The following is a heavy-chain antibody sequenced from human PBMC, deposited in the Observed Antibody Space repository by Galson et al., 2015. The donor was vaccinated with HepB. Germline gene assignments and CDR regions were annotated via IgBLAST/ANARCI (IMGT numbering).Heavy chain of an antibody. CDR3: ARDGWGITMIVVVITYLDY. D-gene: IGHD3-22*01. CDR1: GFTLSSYA. V-gene: IGHV3-30-3*01. CDR2: ISYDGSNK. Sequence: SLRLSCAASGFTLSSYAMHWVRQASGTGLEWVAVISYDGSNKYYADSVKGRFTISRDNSKNTLYLQMNSLRAEDTAVYYCARDGWGITMIVVVITYLDYWGQGTLVTVSS. J-gene: IGHJ4*02.